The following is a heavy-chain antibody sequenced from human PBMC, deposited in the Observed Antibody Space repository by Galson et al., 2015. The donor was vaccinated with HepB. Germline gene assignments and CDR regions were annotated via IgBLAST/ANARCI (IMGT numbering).Heavy chain of an antibody. J-gene: IGHJ4*02. CDR1: GFTFSSYA. D-gene: IGHD3-3*01. CDR3: ARGGDYELRIGDYPAIDN. Sequence: SLRLSCAASGFTFSSYAMHWVRQAPGKGLEWVAAISFDGSNKYFADSVKGRFTIFRDGSKNTLYLQMNSLRSEDTAVYLCARGGDYELRIGDYPAIDNWGQGTLVTVSS. CDR2: ISFDGSNK. V-gene: IGHV3-30-3*01.